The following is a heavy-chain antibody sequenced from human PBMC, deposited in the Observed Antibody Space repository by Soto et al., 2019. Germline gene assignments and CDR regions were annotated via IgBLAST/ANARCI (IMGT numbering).Heavy chain of an antibody. Sequence: GGSLRLSCAASGFMFNSYVMHWVRRAPGKGLEWVGFISYDGTKKDYADSVKGRFIISRDNSEETLYLQMNSLKIEDTAMYYCTSDLLGVTASSYWGQGSLVTVSS. CDR2: ISYDGTKK. J-gene: IGHJ4*02. V-gene: IGHV3-30*04. CDR1: GFMFNSYV. D-gene: IGHD1-26*01. CDR3: TSDLLGVTASSY.